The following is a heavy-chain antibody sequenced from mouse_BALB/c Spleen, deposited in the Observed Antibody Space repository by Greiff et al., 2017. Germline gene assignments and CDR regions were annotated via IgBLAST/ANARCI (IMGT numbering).Heavy chain of an antibody. Sequence: EVKLMESGGGLVQPGGSRKLSCAASGFTFSSFGMHWVRQAPEKGLEWVAYISSGSSTIYYADTVKGRFTISRDNPKNTLFLQMTRLRSEDTAMYYCARDYGSSYVDYWGQGTSVTVSS. D-gene: IGHD1-1*01. CDR2: ISSGSSTI. V-gene: IGHV5-17*02. J-gene: IGHJ4*01. CDR1: GFTFSSFG. CDR3: ARDYGSSYVDY.